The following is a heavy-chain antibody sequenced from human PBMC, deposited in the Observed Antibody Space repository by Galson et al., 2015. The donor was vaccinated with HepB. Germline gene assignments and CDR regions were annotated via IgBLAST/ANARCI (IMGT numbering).Heavy chain of an antibody. Sequence: QSGAEVKKPGESLRISCKGSGYSFTSYWISWVRQMPGKGLEWMGRIDPSDSYTNYSPSFQGHVTISADKSISTAYLQWSSLKASDTAMYYCATEPTTVVTPKQDYYYYMDVWGKGTTVTVSS. CDR2: IDPSDSYT. CDR1: GYSFTSYW. J-gene: IGHJ6*03. CDR3: ATEPTTVVTPKQDYYYYMDV. D-gene: IGHD4-23*01. V-gene: IGHV5-10-1*01.